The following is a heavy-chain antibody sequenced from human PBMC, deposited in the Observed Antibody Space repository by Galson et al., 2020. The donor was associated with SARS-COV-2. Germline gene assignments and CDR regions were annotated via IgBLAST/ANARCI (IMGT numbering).Heavy chain of an antibody. J-gene: IGHJ6*03. V-gene: IGHV3-9*01. CDR3: AKGGSGILYYYYYMDV. CDR1: GFTFDDYA. Sequence: GGSLSLSCAASGFTFDDYAMHWVRQAPGKGLEWVSGISWNSGSIGYADSVKGRFTISRDNAKNSLYLQMNSLRAEDTALYYCAKGGSGILYYYYYMDVWGKGTTVTGSS. CDR2: ISWNSGSI. D-gene: IGHD3-3*01.